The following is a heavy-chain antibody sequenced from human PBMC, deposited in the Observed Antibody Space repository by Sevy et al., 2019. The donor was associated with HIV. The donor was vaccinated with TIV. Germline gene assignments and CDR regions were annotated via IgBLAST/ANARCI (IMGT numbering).Heavy chain of an antibody. CDR2: ISWNGENM. CDR1: GFMFDAYA. V-gene: IGHV3-9*01. D-gene: IGHD3-22*01. CDR3: VKGMDGAGKYVNFDS. J-gene: IGHJ4*02. Sequence: GGSLRLSCAVSGFMFDAYAMHWVRQSPGKGLEWVSSISWNGENMGYADFVKGRFTISRDNAKKSLYLQMNGLRVEDTALFYCVKGMDGAGKYVNFDSWGQGTLVTVSS.